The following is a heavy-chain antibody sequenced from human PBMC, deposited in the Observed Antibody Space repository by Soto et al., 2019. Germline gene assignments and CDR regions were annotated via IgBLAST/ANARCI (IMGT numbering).Heavy chain of an antibody. Sequence: QVRLVESGGGWVKPGGSLSLSFAASGFSFIDSYMSGVRQAPGKGLEWVAYISGSSGYTGYADSVKGRFTISRDNAKNSLYLQMNSLRVEDTAVYYCARDRGGYGPPDVWGQGTTVTVSS. J-gene: IGHJ6*02. CDR3: ARDRGGYGPPDV. V-gene: IGHV3-11*06. D-gene: IGHD3-10*01. CDR1: GFSFIDSY. CDR2: ISGSSGYT.